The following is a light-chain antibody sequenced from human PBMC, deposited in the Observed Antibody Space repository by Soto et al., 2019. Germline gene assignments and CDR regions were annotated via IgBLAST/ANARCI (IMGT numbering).Light chain of an antibody. CDR1: SSDVGGYNY. CDR2: DVS. CDR3: SSYISSSARHYV. V-gene: IGLV2-14*01. Sequence: QSALTQPASVSGSPGQSITISCTGTSSDVGGYNYVSWYQQHPGKAPKLMIYDVSNRPSGVSNRFSGSKSGNTASLTISGLQAEDEADYYCSSYISSSARHYVVGTGTKLTVL. J-gene: IGLJ1*01.